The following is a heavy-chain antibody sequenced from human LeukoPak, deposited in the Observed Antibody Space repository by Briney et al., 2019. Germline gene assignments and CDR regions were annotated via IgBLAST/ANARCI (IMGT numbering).Heavy chain of an antibody. CDR2: IRYDGSNK. V-gene: IGHV3-30*02. J-gene: IGHJ6*03. CDR3: ANTHSAYDLGRRGYNYYYMDV. CDR1: GFTFSSYG. D-gene: IGHD5-12*01. Sequence: GGSLRLSCAASGFTFSSYGMHWVRQAPGKGLEWVAFIRYDGSNKYYADSVKGRFTISRDNSKNTLYLQMNSLRSEDTAVYYCANTHSAYDLGRRGYNYYYMDVWGKGTTVTVSS.